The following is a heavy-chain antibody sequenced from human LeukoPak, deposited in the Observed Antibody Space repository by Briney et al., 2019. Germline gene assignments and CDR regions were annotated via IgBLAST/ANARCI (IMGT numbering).Heavy chain of an antibody. Sequence: GGSLRLSCAASGFTFSSFWMHWVRQAPGKGLVWVSHINSDESTTSYADSVKGRFTISRDNAKNTLYLQMNSLRAEDTAVYYCPNPTIYYLENWAQGTRSPVS. D-gene: IGHD3-22*01. CDR2: INSDESTT. CDR3: PNPTIYYLEN. V-gene: IGHV3-74*01. J-gene: IGHJ4*02. CDR1: GFTFSSFW.